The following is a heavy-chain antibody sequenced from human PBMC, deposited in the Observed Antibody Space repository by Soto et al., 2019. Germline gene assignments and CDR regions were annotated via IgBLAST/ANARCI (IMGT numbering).Heavy chain of an antibody. CDR3: AKIKCSSTSCPGVDYYYMDV. CDR1: GFTFSSYA. D-gene: IGHD2-2*01. Sequence: EVQLLESGGGLVQPGGSLRLSCAASGFTFSSYAMSWVRQAPGKGLEWVSAISGSGGSTYYADSVKGRFTISRDNSKNTLYLQMNSLRAEDTAVYYCAKIKCSSTSCPGVDYYYMDVWGKGTTVTVSS. J-gene: IGHJ6*03. CDR2: ISGSGGST. V-gene: IGHV3-23*01.